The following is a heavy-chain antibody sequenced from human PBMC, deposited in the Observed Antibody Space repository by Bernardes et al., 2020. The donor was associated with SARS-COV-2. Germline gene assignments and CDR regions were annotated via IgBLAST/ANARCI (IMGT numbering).Heavy chain of an antibody. Sequence: GSLRLSCAASGFPFSSYAMSWVRQAPGKGLEWVSGFSGSGGDTYYADSVKGRFTISRDNSKNTLFLQMNRLRAEDTAIYYCSRYISGSYQYYYYGMDVWGQGTTVTVSS. CDR2: FSGSGGDT. CDR3: SRYISGSYQYYYYGMDV. V-gene: IGHV3-23*01. CDR1: GFPFSSYA. J-gene: IGHJ6*02. D-gene: IGHD3-10*01.